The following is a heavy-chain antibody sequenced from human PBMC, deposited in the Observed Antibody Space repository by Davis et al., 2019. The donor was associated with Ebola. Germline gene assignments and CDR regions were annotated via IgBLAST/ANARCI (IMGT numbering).Heavy chain of an antibody. Sequence: GGSLRLSCTDSVITFSSYAMTWVRQAPGKGLEWVAVISYDGSNKYYADSAKGRFTISRDNSKNTLYLQMNSLRAEDTAVYYCARDLTFGGVIVVYYFDYWGQGTLVTVSS. CDR1: VITFSSYA. J-gene: IGHJ4*02. D-gene: IGHD3-16*02. CDR2: ISYDGSNK. CDR3: ARDLTFGGVIVVYYFDY. V-gene: IGHV3-30*03.